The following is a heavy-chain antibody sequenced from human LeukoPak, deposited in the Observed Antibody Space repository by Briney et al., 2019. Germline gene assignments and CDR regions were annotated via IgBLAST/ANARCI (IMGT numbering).Heavy chain of an antibody. CDR3: AKVFPYYDSSGRYFDY. CDR1: GFTFSSYW. CDR2: IKQDGSEE. V-gene: IGHV3-7*03. D-gene: IGHD3-22*01. Sequence: GGSLRLSCAASGFTFSSYWMSWVRQAPGKGLEWLASIKQDGSEEYYVDSVKGRFTISRDNAKNSLYLQMNSLRAEDTAVYYCAKVFPYYDSSGRYFDYWGQGTLVTVSS. J-gene: IGHJ4*02.